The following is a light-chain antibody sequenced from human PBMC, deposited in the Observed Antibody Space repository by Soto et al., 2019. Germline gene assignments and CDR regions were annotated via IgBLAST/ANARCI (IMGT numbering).Light chain of an antibody. Sequence: QSVLTQPXXXSXSPXQXXTXXXXXXXXXXGNYNLVSWYQQHPGKAPKLMIYEVNKWPSGVSNRFSGSKSGNTASLTISGLQAEDEADYYCCSYVGSSTSYVFGT. CDR3: CSYVGSSTSYV. V-gene: IGLV2-23*02. CDR2: EVN. CDR1: XXXXGNYNL. J-gene: IGLJ1*01.